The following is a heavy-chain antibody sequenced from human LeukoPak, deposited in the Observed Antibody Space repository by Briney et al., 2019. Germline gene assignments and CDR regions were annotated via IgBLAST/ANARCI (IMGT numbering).Heavy chain of an antibody. CDR2: MDYSGST. CDR3: ARDFTRGVIRFFDY. V-gene: IGHV4-59*01. CDR1: GGSISSYY. J-gene: IGHJ4*02. Sequence: SETLSLTCTVSGGSISSYYWSWIRQPPGKGLEWIGYMDYSGSTNYNPSLKSRVTISVDTSKNQFSLKLSSVTAADTAVYYCARDFTRGVIRFFDYWGQGTLATVSS. D-gene: IGHD3-10*01.